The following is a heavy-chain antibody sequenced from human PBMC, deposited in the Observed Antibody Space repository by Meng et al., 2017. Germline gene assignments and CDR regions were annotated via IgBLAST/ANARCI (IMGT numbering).Heavy chain of an antibody. CDR1: GFTFGDYA. CDR2: IRSKAYGGTT. Sequence: GGSLRLSCTASGFTFGDYAMSWFRQAPGKGLEWVGFIRSKAYGGTTEYAASVKGRFTISRDDSKSIAYLQMNSLKTEDTAVYYCTRDIDDSSGYFFDYWGQGTLVTVSS. D-gene: IGHD3-22*01. CDR3: TRDIDDSSGYFFDY. J-gene: IGHJ4*02. V-gene: IGHV3-49*03.